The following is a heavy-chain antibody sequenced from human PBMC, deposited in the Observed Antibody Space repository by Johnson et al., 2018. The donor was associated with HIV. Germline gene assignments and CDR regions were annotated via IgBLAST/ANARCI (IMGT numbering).Heavy chain of an antibody. CDR3: AVYYYGSGSRNDAFDI. Sequence: VQLVESGGGLVQPGGSLRLSCAASGFTVSNNYMSWVRQAPGKGLEWVSVLFSGGTTYYADSVRGRFTISRDNSKNTFFLQMNSLRAEDTAVYYCAVYYYGSGSRNDAFDIWGQGTMVTVSS. CDR1: GFTVSNNY. CDR2: LFSGGTT. D-gene: IGHD3-10*01. J-gene: IGHJ3*02. V-gene: IGHV3-66*01.